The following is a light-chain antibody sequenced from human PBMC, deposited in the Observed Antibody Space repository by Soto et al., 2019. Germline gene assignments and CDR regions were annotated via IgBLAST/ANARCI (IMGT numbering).Light chain of an antibody. CDR2: GAS. V-gene: IGKV3-20*01. CDR1: QSVSSSY. CDR3: HHYDTTPLT. J-gene: IGKJ4*01. Sequence: EIVLTQSPGTLSLSPGERATLSCRASQSVSSSYLAWYQQKPGQAPRLLIYGASSRATGMPDRFSGSGSGTDFTLTISRLESADYVVYYYHHYDTTPLTFGGGTNVEIK.